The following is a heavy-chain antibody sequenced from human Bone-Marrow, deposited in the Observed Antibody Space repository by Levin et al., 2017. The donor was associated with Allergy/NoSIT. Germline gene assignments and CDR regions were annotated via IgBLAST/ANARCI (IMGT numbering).Heavy chain of an antibody. D-gene: IGHD3-22*01. CDR2: VYYNGYV. Sequence: SQTLSLTCSVSGGSVTSGNYYWGWIRQPPGKGLEWIGSVYYNGYVYFGPSLKSRVSISIDTSNNHFSLKLSSVTAADTAVYYCARPLTSFLDSTGYFAPYHLDNWSQGALVTFYS. J-gene: IGHJ4*02. CDR1: GGSVTSGNYY. V-gene: IGHV4-39*02. CDR3: ARPLTSFLDSTGYFAPYHLDN.